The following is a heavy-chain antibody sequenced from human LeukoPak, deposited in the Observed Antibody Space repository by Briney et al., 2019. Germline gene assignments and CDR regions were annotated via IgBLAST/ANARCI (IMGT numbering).Heavy chain of an antibody. CDR1: GFTVSSNY. CDR2: IYSGGST. Sequence: GGSLRLSCAASGFTVSSNYMSWVRQAPGKGLEWVSVIYSGGSTYYADSVKGRFTISRDNSKNTPYLQMNSLRAEDTAVCYCLGELTASHGMDVWGQGTTVTVSS. J-gene: IGHJ6*02. D-gene: IGHD3-10*01. V-gene: IGHV3-53*01. CDR3: LGELTASHGMDV.